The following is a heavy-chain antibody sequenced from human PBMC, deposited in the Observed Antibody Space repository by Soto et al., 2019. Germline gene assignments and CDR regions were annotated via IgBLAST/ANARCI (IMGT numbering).Heavy chain of an antibody. CDR2: INPNSGGT. D-gene: IGHD4-17*01. Sequence: ASVKVSCKASGYTFTGYYMHWVRQAPGQGLEWMGWINPNSGGTNYAQKFQGWVTMTRDTSISTAYMELSRLRSDDTAVYYCARGDRIVATSYYGDYPFDYWGQGNLVTVS. J-gene: IGHJ4*02. CDR3: ARGDRIVATSYYGDYPFDY. V-gene: IGHV1-2*04. CDR1: GYTFTGYY.